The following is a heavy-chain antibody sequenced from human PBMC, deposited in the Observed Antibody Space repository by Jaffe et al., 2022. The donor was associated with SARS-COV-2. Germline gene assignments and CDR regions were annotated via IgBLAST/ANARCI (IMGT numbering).Heavy chain of an antibody. CDR2: TYYRSKWYN. Sequence: QVQLQQSGPGLVKPSQTLSLTCAISGDSVSSNSAAWNWIRQSPSRGLEWLGRTYYRSKWYNDYAVSVKSRITINPDTSKNQFSLQLNSVTPEDTAVYYCARGGDSSGYYSPTLFDYWGQGTLVTVSS. CDR3: ARGGDSSGYYSPTLFDY. J-gene: IGHJ4*02. CDR1: GDSVSSNSAA. D-gene: IGHD3-22*01. V-gene: IGHV6-1*01.